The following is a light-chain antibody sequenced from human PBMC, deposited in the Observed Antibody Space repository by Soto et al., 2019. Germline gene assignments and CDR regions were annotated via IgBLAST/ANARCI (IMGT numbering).Light chain of an antibody. CDR1: IGTVTGGHY. J-gene: IGLJ2*01. Sequence: QTVVTQDPSLTVSPGGTVTLTCGSSIGTVTGGHYPCWFQQRPGQGPKTLIYNTSNKHSWTPARFSGSLLGGQAALTLSGARPEDEAEYYCFLSFGGVVVFGGGTQLTVL. CDR3: FLSFGGVVV. CDR2: NTS. V-gene: IGLV7-46*01.